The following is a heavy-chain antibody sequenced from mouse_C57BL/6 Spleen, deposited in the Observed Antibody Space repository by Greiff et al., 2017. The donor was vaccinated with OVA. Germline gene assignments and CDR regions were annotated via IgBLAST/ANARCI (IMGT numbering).Heavy chain of an antibody. V-gene: IGHV1-82*01. Sequence: QVQLKQSGPELVKPGASVKISCKASGYAFSSSWMNWVKQRPGKGLEWIGRIYPGDGDTNYNGKFKGKATLTADKSSSTAYMQLSSLTSEDSAVYFCARWGSSHWYFDVWGTGTTVTVSS. J-gene: IGHJ1*03. CDR2: IYPGDGDT. CDR3: ARWGSSHWYFDV. CDR1: GYAFSSSW. D-gene: IGHD1-1*01.